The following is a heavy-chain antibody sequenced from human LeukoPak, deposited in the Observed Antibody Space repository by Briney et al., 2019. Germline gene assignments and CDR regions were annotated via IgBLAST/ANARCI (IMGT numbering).Heavy chain of an antibody. D-gene: IGHD5-12*01. CDR2: IRGRGGNT. V-gene: IGHV3-23*01. CDR3: AKDRVRYSSPTLLDY. Sequence: GGTLRLSCAVSGFPFTSYGVGWVRQAPGKGLEWVSSIRGRGGNTYYADSVKGRCSISRDNFRTTLYLQMDSLRADDTAVYYCAKDRVRYSSPTLLDYWGQGSLVTVFS. J-gene: IGHJ4*02. CDR1: GFPFTSYG.